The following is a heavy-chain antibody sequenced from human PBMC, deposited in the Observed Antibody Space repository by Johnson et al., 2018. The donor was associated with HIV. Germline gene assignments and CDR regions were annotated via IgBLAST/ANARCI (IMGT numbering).Heavy chain of an antibody. V-gene: IGHV3-30*19. D-gene: IGHD3-16*01. CDR3: ARDQAPWGDDAFDI. J-gene: IGHJ3*02. CDR1: GFTFSNYG. Sequence: QVQLVESGGGVVQPGGSLRLSCAASGFTFSNYGMHWVRQAPGKGLEWVAVISYDGSNKYYADSVKGRFTISRDNSKNTLYLQMNSLRAEDTALYYCARDQAPWGDDAFDIWGQGTMVIVSS. CDR2: ISYDGSNK.